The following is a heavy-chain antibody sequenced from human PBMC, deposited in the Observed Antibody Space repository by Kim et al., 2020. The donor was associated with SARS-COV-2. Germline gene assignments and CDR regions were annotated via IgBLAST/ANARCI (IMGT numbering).Heavy chain of an antibody. CDR3: AKDSSGGNDY. J-gene: IGHJ4*02. D-gene: IGHD3-10*01. Sequence: STCYEDSVKGRLTTARDNSRSSLYLQMNSLRTEDTDLYYCAKDSSGGNDYWGQGALVTVSP. CDR2: ST. V-gene: IGHV3-43*01.